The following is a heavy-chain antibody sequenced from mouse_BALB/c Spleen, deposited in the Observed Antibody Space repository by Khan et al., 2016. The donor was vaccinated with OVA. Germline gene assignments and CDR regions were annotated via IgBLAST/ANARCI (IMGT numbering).Heavy chain of an antibody. J-gene: IGHJ1*01. Sequence: QVQLKQSGPGLVAPSQSLSITCTISGFSLTSYGIHWVRQPPGKGLEWLVVIWSDGKTTYNSALKSRLNLIKDNSKSQVFLKMNSLQTDDTAVYYCARQICPGYFDVWGAGTTVTVSS. CDR1: GFSLTSYG. V-gene: IGHV2-6-1*01. D-gene: IGHD6-1*01. CDR2: IWSDGKT. CDR3: ARQICPGYFDV.